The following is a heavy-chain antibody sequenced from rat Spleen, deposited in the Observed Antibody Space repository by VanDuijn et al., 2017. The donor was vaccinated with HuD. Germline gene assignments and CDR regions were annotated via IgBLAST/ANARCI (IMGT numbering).Heavy chain of an antibody. Sequence: QVQLKESGPGLVQPSQTLSLTCTVSGFSLTSYNVHWVRQPTGKGLEWMGIIWTGGSTDYNSALKSRLSISRDHSKSQVFLKMNSLQTEHTAMYCCARKSRSAPFDYWGQGVMVTVSS. CDR3: ARKSRSAPFDY. CDR1: GFSLTSYN. J-gene: IGHJ2*01. CDR2: IWTGGST. V-gene: IGHV2-30*01. D-gene: IGHD3-3*01.